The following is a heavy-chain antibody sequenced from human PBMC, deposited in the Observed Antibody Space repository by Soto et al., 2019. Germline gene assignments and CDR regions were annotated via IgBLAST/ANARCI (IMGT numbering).Heavy chain of an antibody. J-gene: IGHJ4*02. CDR1: SGSISSSNW. D-gene: IGHD4-17*01. V-gene: IGHV4-4*02. Sequence: SETLSLTCAVSSGSISSSNWWSWVRQPPGKGLEWIGEIYHSGSTNYNPSLKSRVTISVDTSKNQFSLKLSSVTAADTAVYYCARVDDYGLDYWGQGTLVTVSS. CDR3: ARVDDYGLDY. CDR2: IYHSGST.